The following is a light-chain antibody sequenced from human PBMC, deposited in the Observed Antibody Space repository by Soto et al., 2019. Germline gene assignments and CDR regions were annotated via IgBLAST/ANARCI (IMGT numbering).Light chain of an antibody. CDR2: DAS. CDR1: QSVSSSY. V-gene: IGKV3-20*01. CDR3: QQYDRSPLT. J-gene: IGKJ4*01. Sequence: DIVLTQSPGTMSLSPGKRATLSCRASQSVSSSYLAWYQQKPGQAPRLLIYDASSRATGIPDRFSGSGSETDFTLTISRLEPEDFAVYYCQQYDRSPLTFGGETKVEIK.